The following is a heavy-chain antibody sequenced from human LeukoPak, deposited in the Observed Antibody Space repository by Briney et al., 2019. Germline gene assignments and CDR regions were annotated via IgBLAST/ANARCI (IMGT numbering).Heavy chain of an antibody. CDR2: IYSGGST. D-gene: IGHD1-1*01. Sequence: GGSLRLSCAASGFTVSSNYMSWVRQAPGKGLEWVSIIYSGGSTFYADSVKGRFTISRDSSKNTLYLQMNSLRAEDTAVYYCAXCPSSPTGVPPMDWGQGTLVTVSS. CDR3: AXCPSSPTGVPPMD. CDR1: GFTVSSNY. V-gene: IGHV3-53*01. J-gene: IGHJ4*02.